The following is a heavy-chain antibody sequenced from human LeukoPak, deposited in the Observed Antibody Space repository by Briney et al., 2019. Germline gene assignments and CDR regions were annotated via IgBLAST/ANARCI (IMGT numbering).Heavy chain of an antibody. D-gene: IGHD6-19*01. Sequence: PGGSLRLSCAASGFTFSSYAMTGVRQAPGKGLEWVSAISGSAGSTYYADSVKGRFTISRDNSKNTLYLQMNSLRAEDTAVYYCAKEGEYSSVWFDYFDYWGQGTLVTVSS. J-gene: IGHJ4*02. CDR3: AKEGEYSSVWFDYFDY. V-gene: IGHV3-23*01. CDR1: GFTFSSYA. CDR2: ISGSAGST.